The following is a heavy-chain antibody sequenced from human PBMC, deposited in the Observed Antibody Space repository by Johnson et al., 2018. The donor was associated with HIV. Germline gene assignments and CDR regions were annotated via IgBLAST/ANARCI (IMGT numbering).Heavy chain of an antibody. V-gene: IGHV3-30*02. J-gene: IGHJ3*02. CDR3: ARAGKWSGDAFDI. D-gene: IGHD3-10*01. CDR2: IRYDGSNK. CDR1: GFTFSSYG. Sequence: QVQLVESGGGVVQPGASLRLSCAASGFTFSSYGMHWVRQAPGKGLEWVAFIRYDGSNKYYADSVKGRFTISRDNAKNSLYLQMISLRAEDTAVYYCARAGKWSGDAFDIWGQGTTVTVSS.